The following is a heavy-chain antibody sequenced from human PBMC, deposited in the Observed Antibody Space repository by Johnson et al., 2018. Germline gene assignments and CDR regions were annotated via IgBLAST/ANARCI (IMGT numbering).Heavy chain of an antibody. CDR2: ISGSGGGT. Sequence: VQLVQSGGGVVQXGGSLRLXCAASGFTFSSHAMSWVRQAPGKGLEWVPAISGSGGGTYYADSVKGRFTISRDNSKNTLYLQMNSLRADDTAVYYCAKDRSSEWLNAFDIWGQGTMVTVSS. V-gene: IGHV3-23*04. J-gene: IGHJ3*02. CDR3: AKDRSSEWLNAFDI. CDR1: GFTFSSHA. D-gene: IGHD3-3*01.